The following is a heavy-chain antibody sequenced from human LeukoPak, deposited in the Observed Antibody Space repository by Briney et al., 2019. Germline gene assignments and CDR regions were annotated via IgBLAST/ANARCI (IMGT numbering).Heavy chain of an antibody. D-gene: IGHD3-3*01. CDR1: GGSISSSSYY. Sequence: PSETLSLTCTVSGGSISSSSYYWGWIRQPPGKGREWIGSIYYSGSTYYNPSLKSRVTISVDTSKNQFSLRLSSVTAADTAVYYCARSYYDFWSGYDVWGQGTLVTVSS. V-gene: IGHV4-39*01. CDR2: IYYSGST. CDR3: ARSYYDFWSGYDV. J-gene: IGHJ4*02.